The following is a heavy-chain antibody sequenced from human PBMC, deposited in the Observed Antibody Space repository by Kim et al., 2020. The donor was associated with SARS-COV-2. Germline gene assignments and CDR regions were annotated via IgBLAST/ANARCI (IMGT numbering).Heavy chain of an antibody. CDR3: ARGGVAVAGTHY. V-gene: IGHV1-3*01. D-gene: IGHD6-19*01. J-gene: IGHJ4*02. CDR2: INAGNGNT. Sequence: ASVKVSCKASGYTFTSYAMHWVRQAPGQRLEWMGWINAGNGNTKYSQKFQGRVTITRDTSASTAYMELSSLRSEDTAVYYCARGGVAVAGTHYWGQGTLVTVSS. CDR1: GYTFTSYA.